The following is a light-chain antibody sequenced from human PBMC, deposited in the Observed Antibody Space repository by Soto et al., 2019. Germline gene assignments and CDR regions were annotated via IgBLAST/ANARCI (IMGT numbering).Light chain of an antibody. Sequence: EIVLTQSPGTLSLSPGERATLSCRASQSVSSKYLAWYQQKPGQAPRVLIYGTSIRTSGVPERFSGGGSGTDFTLTITRLEPEDFAVYYCQQYGSSLFTFGPGTKVDFK. CDR1: QSVSSKY. CDR2: GTS. V-gene: IGKV3-20*01. CDR3: QQYGSSLFT. J-gene: IGKJ3*01.